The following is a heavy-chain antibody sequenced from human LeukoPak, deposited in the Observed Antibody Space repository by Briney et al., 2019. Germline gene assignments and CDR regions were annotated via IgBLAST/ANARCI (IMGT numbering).Heavy chain of an antibody. CDR3: ARDFVWAVDY. J-gene: IGHJ4*02. D-gene: IGHD3-16*01. CDR1: GFTFSSYH. Sequence: GASVKVSCKAFGFTFSSYHIHWVRQAPGQGLEWMGIIKPRDDSTIHAQKFQGRLIMTWDTSTSTAYMELSSLRSDDTALYYCARDFVWAVDYWGQGSLVTVSS. V-gene: IGHV1-46*01. CDR2: IKPRDDST.